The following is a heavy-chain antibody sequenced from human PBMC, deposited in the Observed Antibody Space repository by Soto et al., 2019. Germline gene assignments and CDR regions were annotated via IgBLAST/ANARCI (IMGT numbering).Heavy chain of an antibody. CDR3: ARDRGYCSGGSCYYYFDY. J-gene: IGHJ4*02. CDR1: GYTFTSYA. Sequence: QVQLVQSGAEVKKPGASVKVSWKASGYTFTSYAMHWVRQAPGQRLEWMGWINAGNGNTKYSQKFQGRVTITRDTSASTAYMELSSLRSEDTAVYYCARDRGYCSGGSCYYYFDYWGQGTLVTVSS. D-gene: IGHD2-15*01. V-gene: IGHV1-3*01. CDR2: INAGNGNT.